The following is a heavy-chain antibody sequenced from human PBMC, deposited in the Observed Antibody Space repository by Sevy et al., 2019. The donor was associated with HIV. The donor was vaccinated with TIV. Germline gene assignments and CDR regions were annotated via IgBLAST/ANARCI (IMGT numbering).Heavy chain of an antibody. CDR2: IKSEFDGGAI. V-gene: IGHV3-15*01. J-gene: IGHJ6*02. CDR1: GFTFSSAW. CDR3: ITDPAYRGYDEEVINYYFYGMDV. D-gene: IGHD5-12*01. Sequence: GSLRLSCTASGFTFSSAWMSWVRQAPGKGLEWVGRIKSEFDGGAIDYAAPVKGRFTISREDSKNTVYLQMNSLKTEDTAVYYCITDPAYRGYDEEVINYYFYGMDVWSQGTTVTVSS.